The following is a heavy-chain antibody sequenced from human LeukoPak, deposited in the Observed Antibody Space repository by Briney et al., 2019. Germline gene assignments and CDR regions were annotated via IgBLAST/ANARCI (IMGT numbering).Heavy chain of an antibody. CDR1: GYTFTSYG. CDR3: ARVQPPSWIQLWSSGQIDY. J-gene: IGHJ4*02. V-gene: IGHV1-18*01. Sequence: ASVKVSCKASGYTFTSYGISWVRQAPGQGLEWMGWISAYNGNTNYAQKLQGRVTMTTDTSTSTAYMELRSLRSDDTAVYYCARVQPPSWIQLWSSGQIDYWGQGTLVTVSS. D-gene: IGHD5-18*01. CDR2: ISAYNGNT.